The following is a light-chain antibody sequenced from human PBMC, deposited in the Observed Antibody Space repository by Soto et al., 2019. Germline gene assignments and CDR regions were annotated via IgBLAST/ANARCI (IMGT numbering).Light chain of an antibody. Sequence: QSALTQPRSVSGSPGQSVTISCTGTSSDVGGYNFVSGYQQHPGKAPKLIISDVNKRPSGVPDRFSGSKSGSTASLTISGLQAEDESDFYCCSYAGSYPFVFGTGTKLTVL. J-gene: IGLJ1*01. CDR2: DVN. CDR3: CSYAGSYPFV. V-gene: IGLV2-11*01. CDR1: SSDVGGYNF.